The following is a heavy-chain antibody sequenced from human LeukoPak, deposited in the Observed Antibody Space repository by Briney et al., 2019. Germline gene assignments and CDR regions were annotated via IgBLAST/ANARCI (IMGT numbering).Heavy chain of an antibody. CDR1: GYTFTNYF. J-gene: IGHJ4*02. CDR2: FNPSDGGT. Sequence: ASVKVSCKASGYTFTNYFIHWVRQAPGQGLEWMGIFNPSDGGTIYAQKLQGRVTMTRDMSTSTVYMELSSLRSEDRAVYYCARGDSSDYLFPENRLDYWGQGTLVTVSS. CDR3: ARGDSSDYLFPENRLDY. V-gene: IGHV1-46*01. D-gene: IGHD3-22*01.